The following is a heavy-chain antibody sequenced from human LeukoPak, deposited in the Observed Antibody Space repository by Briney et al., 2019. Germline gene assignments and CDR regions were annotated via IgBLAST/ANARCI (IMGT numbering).Heavy chain of an antibody. CDR1: DGSISSGSYY. CDR3: ARENDRYGRIDY. D-gene: IGHD5-18*01. V-gene: IGHV4-61*02. J-gene: IGHJ4*02. CDR2: IYTRGGT. Sequence: PSETLSLTCTVSDGSISSGSYYWTCIRQPAGKGLEWIGRIYTRGGTTYNPSLKSRVTISIDTSKKQFSLKLSSVTAADTAVYYCARENDRYGRIDYWGQGTQVTVSS.